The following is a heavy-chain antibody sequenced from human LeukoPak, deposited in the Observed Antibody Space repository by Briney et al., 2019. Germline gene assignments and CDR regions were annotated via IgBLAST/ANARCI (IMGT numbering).Heavy chain of an antibody. CDR1: GFSVRTTY. V-gene: IGHV3-53*01. Sequence: GGSLRLSCAASGFSVRTTYMSWVRQAPGEGLEWVSVLYTGGGTDHADSVKGRFTISRDNSKNTLSLQMNSLRVEDTAIYYCTRSGYRHPYHFDSWGQGTLVIVSS. CDR2: LYTGGGT. J-gene: IGHJ4*02. CDR3: TRSGYRHPYHFDS. D-gene: IGHD3-22*01.